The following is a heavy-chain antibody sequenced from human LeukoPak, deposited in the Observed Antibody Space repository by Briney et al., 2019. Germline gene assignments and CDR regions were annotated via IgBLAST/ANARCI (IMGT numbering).Heavy chain of an antibody. CDR3: ARDNRRYNWNSAPFDY. D-gene: IGHD1-20*01. CDR2: IIPIFGTA. J-gene: IGHJ4*02. V-gene: IGHV1-69*13. Sequence: GASVKVSCKASGGTFSSYAISWVRQAPGQGLEWMGGIIPIFGTANYAQKFQGRVTITADESTSTAYMELSSLRSEDTAVYYCARDNRRYNWNSAPFDYWGQGTLVTVSS. CDR1: GGTFSSYA.